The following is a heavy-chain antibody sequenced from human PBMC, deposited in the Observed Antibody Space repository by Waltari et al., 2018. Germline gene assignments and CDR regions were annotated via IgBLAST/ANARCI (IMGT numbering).Heavy chain of an antibody. J-gene: IGHJ2*01. D-gene: IGHD2-8*02. V-gene: IGHV1-2*06. CDR1: GYTFTGYY. CDR2: INPNSGGT. Sequence: QVQLVQSGAEVKKPGASVKVSCKASGYTFTGYYMHWVRQAPGQGLEWMGRINPNSGGTNYAQKFQGRVTMTRETSISTAYMELSRLRSDDTAVYYCARSHCTGGVCYIYWYFDLWGRGTLVTVSS. CDR3: ARSHCTGGVCYIYWYFDL.